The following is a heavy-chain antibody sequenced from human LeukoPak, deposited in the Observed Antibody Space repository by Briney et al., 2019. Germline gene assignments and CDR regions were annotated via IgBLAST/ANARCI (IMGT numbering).Heavy chain of an antibody. D-gene: IGHD6-13*01. CDR3: GGGSSSWSSVGD. CDR1: GFTSSDYY. CDR2: ISSSSSYT. V-gene: IGHV3-11*03. J-gene: IGHJ4*02. Sequence: NPGRSLRLSCAASGFTSSDYYMSWIRQAPGKGLEWVSYISSSSSYTNYADSVKGRFTISRHNAENSLYLQMDSRRYEDTAVYYWGGGSSSWSSVGDWGQGTLVTGSS.